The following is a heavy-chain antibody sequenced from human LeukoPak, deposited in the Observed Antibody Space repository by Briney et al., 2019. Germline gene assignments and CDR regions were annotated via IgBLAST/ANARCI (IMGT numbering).Heavy chain of an antibody. CDR2: ISGRGDST. CDR3: AKFLVSRGVVGDYFDY. Sequence: GRSLRLSCAASGFIFGSYAMSWVRQAPGKGLEWVSGISGRGDSTYNADSVKGRFPFTRDNSKNTLYLQMNSLRAEDTAVYYCAKFLVSRGVVGDYFDYWGQGALVTVSS. CDR1: GFIFGSYA. D-gene: IGHD6-13*01. J-gene: IGHJ4*02. V-gene: IGHV3-23*01.